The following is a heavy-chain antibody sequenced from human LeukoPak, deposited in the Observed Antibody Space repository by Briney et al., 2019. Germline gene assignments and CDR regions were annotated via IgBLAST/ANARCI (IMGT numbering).Heavy chain of an antibody. J-gene: IGHJ4*02. Sequence: VASVKVSCKASGGTFSSYAISWVRQMPGKGLEWMGIIYPGDSDTRYSPSFQGQVTISADKSISTAYLQWSSLKASDTAMYYCARRKFSMYCSGGSCPYYLDYWGQGTLVTVSS. CDR1: GGTFSSYA. CDR2: IYPGDSDT. D-gene: IGHD2-15*01. V-gene: IGHV5-51*01. CDR3: ARRKFSMYCSGGSCPYYLDY.